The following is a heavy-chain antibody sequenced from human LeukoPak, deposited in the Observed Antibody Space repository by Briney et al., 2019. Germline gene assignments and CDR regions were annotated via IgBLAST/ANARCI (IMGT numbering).Heavy chain of an antibody. CDR1: GFTFSSYA. CDR2: VSSEGRNQ. J-gene: IGHJ6*02. D-gene: IGHD5-12*01. Sequence: PGGSLRLSCAASGFTFSSYAIHWVRQAPGKGLEWVATVSSEGRNQYYADPVKGRFSISRDNSQNTVYLQMNSLRPEDTAVYYCAKHIVGGYDWIHNSDYYYAMDVWGQGTTVTVSS. CDR3: AKHIVGGYDWIHNSDYYYAMDV. V-gene: IGHV3-30*18.